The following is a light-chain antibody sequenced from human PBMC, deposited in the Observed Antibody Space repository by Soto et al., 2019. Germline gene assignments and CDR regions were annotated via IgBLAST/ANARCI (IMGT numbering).Light chain of an antibody. Sequence: ELVMTQSPGTLSLSPVDTSTLSCRASQSLGSDLAWYQQKPGQAPRLLIFAASARPTGIPARISGSGSGTEFTLTISSLRSEDFAVYFCQQYYNWPRTFGQGTKVDIK. V-gene: IGKV3-15*01. J-gene: IGKJ1*01. CDR1: QSLGSD. CDR3: QQYYNWPRT. CDR2: AAS.